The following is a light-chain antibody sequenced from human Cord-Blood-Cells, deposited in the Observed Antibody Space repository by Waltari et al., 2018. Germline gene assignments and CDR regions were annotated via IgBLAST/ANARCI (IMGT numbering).Light chain of an antibody. Sequence: EIVLTQSLATLSLSVGERANLFCRAIQSVSIYLSWYQQKPGQAPRLLIYDASNRATGIPARFSGSGSGTDFTLTISILEPEDFAVYYCQQRSNWPPLTFGGGTKVEIK. CDR3: QQRSNWPPLT. J-gene: IGKJ4*01. CDR1: QSVSIY. V-gene: IGKV3-11*01. CDR2: DAS.